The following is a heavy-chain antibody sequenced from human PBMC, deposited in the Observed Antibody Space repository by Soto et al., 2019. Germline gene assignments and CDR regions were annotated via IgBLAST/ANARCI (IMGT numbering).Heavy chain of an antibody. D-gene: IGHD3-3*01. V-gene: IGHV4-61*01. J-gene: IGHJ4*02. Sequence: QVQLQESGPGLVKPSETLSLTCTVSGGSVSSGSYYWSWIRQPPGKGLEWIGYIYYSGSTNYNPSLESGVTISVDPSKNQSSLKLSSVTAADTAVYYCARDAGITIFGVVTSKRYYFDYWGQGTLVTVSS. CDR2: IYYSGST. CDR3: ARDAGITIFGVVTSKRYYFDY. CDR1: GGSVSSGSYY.